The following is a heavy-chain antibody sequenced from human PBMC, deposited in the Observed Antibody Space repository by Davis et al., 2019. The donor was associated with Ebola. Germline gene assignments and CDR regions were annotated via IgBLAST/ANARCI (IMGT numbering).Heavy chain of an antibody. D-gene: IGHD5-12*01. J-gene: IGHJ4*02. CDR3: ARNSGYDWDFDY. Sequence: GESLKISCAASGLTVNSYAMSWVRQAPGKGLEWVSLISGNGDSTYYGDTVKGRFTISRDNSKNTLYLQMNSLRAEDTAVYYCARNSGYDWDFDYWGQGTLVTVSS. CDR2: ISGNGDST. V-gene: IGHV3-23*01. CDR1: GLTVNSYA.